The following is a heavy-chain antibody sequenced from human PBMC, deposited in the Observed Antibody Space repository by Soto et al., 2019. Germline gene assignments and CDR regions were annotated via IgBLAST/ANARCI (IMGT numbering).Heavy chain of an antibody. CDR2: LNPNSGNT. Sequence: QVQLGQSGAEVKKPGASVKVSCKDSGYTFTSYDSNWVRQATGQGLEWMGWLNPNSGNTGYAQKFQGRGPMSRATSITTAYMELSSLRSEDTAVYYCARGLISFGGVIDLSDYWGQGTLVTVS. CDR1: GYTFTSYD. CDR3: ARGLISFGGVIDLSDY. J-gene: IGHJ4*02. D-gene: IGHD3-16*02. V-gene: IGHV1-8*01.